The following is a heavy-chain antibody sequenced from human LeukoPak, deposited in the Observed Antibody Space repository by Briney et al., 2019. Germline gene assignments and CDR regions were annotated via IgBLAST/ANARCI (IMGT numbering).Heavy chain of an antibody. Sequence: GGSLRLSCAASGFTFNTYWMHWVRQAPGKGLVWVSRINGDGSTTYYADSVKGRFIISRDNAKNTLYLQMNSLRAEDTAVYYCARFLQDGYNCFDIWGQGTMVTVSS. CDR1: GFTFNTYW. CDR3: ARFLQDGYNCFDI. CDR2: INGDGSTT. J-gene: IGHJ3*02. V-gene: IGHV3-74*01. D-gene: IGHD5-24*01.